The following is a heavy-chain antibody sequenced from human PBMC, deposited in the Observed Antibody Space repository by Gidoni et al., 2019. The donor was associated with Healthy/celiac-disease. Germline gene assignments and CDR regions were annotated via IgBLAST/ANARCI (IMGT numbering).Heavy chain of an antibody. V-gene: IGHV4-39*01. CDR3: ARLETVDTAMVTDWFDP. CDR2: IYYSGST. D-gene: IGHD5-18*01. J-gene: IGHJ5*02. Sequence: QLQLQESGPGLVKPSETLSLTCTVSGGSIRSISYYWGWIRQPPGKGLEWIGSIYYSGSTYYNPSLKSRVTISVDTSKNQFSLKLSSVTAADTAVYYCARLETVDTAMVTDWFDPWGQGTLVTVSS. CDR1: GGSIRSISYY.